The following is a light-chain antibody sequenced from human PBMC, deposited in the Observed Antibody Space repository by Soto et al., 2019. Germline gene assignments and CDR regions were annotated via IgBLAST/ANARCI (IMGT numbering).Light chain of an antibody. V-gene: IGLV1-47*01. CDR2: RNN. J-gene: IGLJ1*01. CDR1: SSNIGSNC. Sequence: QSVLTQPPSASGTPGQRVTISCSGSSSNIGSNCVYWYQQLPGTAPKLLIYRNNQRPSGVPDRFSGSKSGTSASLAISGLRSEDEADYYCAAWDDSLSVFYVFGTGTKVTVL. CDR3: AAWDDSLSVFYV.